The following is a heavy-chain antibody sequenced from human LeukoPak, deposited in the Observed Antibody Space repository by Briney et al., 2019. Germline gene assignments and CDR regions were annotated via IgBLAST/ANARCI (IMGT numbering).Heavy chain of an antibody. Sequence: VASVKVSFKASGGTFSSYAISWVRQAPGQGLEWMGGIIPIFGTANYAQKFQGRVTITADESTSTAYMELSSLRSEDTAVYYCARGGYCSGGSCYLDAFDIWGQGTMVTVSS. J-gene: IGHJ3*02. CDR1: GGTFSSYA. CDR3: ARGGYCSGGSCYLDAFDI. V-gene: IGHV1-69*01. CDR2: IIPIFGTA. D-gene: IGHD2-15*01.